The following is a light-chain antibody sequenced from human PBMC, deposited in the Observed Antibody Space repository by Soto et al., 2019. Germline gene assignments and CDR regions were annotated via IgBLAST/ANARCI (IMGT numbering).Light chain of an antibody. CDR2: DAS. CDR1: QGVGSN. J-gene: IGKJ4*01. Sequence: IVLTQSPATLSVSPGERATLSCRASQGVGSNLAWYQQRPGQAPRLLMYDASTRATGIPDRFSGGGSGTELTLTISSLPSDDFAVYYCQHFNIWPHMPTFGGGTKLEIK. V-gene: IGKV3-15*01. CDR3: QHFNIWPHMPT.